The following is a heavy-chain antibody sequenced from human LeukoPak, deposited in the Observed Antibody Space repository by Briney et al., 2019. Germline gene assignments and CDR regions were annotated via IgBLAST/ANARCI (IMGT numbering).Heavy chain of an antibody. CDR3: AKGGRYCSGGNCYFFDY. V-gene: IGHV3-23*01. CDR1: GFTFSSYG. Sequence: GGTLRLSCAASGFTFSSYGMSWDRQAPGKGLEWVSAISGSGGSTYYADSVKGRFTISRDNSKTTLYLQMNSLGADDTAVYYCAKGGRYCSGGNCYFFDYWGQGTLVTVSS. J-gene: IGHJ4*02. CDR2: ISGSGGST. D-gene: IGHD2-15*01.